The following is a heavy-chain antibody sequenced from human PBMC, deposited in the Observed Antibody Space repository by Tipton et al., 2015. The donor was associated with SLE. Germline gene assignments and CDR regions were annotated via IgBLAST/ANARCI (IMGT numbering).Heavy chain of an antibody. V-gene: IGHV4-39*07. J-gene: IGHJ4*02. CDR1: GGSISSSHYY. Sequence: TLSLTCTVSGGSISSSHYYWDWIRQPPGKGLEWLGSIYSSGGTYYNPSLKSRVTISVDTSKNQFSLELSSVTAADTAVYFCARGPYYDGSGSYYPGAFDYWGQGTLVTVSS. CDR3: ARGPYYDGSGSYYPGAFDY. CDR2: IYSSGGT. D-gene: IGHD3-10*01.